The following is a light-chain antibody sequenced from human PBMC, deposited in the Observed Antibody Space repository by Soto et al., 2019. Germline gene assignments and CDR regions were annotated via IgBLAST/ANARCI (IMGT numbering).Light chain of an antibody. CDR3: QHRSD. V-gene: IGKV3-11*01. CDR1: QSVSSY. J-gene: IGKJ5*01. Sequence: EIILTQSPATLYLSPGDRATLYCRASQSVSSYLAWYQQPPGQAPRLLIYDASTRATGIPARSSGSVSGTDCTLAISSLEPEDCEVYDCQHRSDFGQGTRLEIK. CDR2: DAS.